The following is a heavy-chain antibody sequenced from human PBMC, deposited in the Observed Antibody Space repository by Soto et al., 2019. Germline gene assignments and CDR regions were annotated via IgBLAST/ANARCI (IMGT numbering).Heavy chain of an antibody. D-gene: IGHD3-22*01. CDR2: ISYDGTNK. J-gene: IGHJ4*02. V-gene: IGHV3-30*03. CDR3: ARRAMTMILEEYDFDY. CDR1: GFTFSNYA. Sequence: QVPLVESGGGVVQPGRSLRLSCAASGFTFSNYAMHWVRQAPGKGLEWVAVISYDGTNKYYADSVKGRFTISRDSSKSTLYLQMPSLRADDTAVYYCARRAMTMILEEYDFDYLGQGALVTVAS.